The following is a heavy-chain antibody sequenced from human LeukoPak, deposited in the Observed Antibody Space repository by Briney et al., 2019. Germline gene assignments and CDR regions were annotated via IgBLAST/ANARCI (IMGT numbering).Heavy chain of an antibody. D-gene: IGHD3-10*01. CDR2: ISYDGSNK. Sequence: GGSLRLSCAASGFPFSTYGMHWVRQAPGKGLEWVAVISYDGSNKYYSDSVKGRFTMSRDNSKNTLYLQMNSLRAEDTAVYYCAKDRGSYFDAFDIWGQGTMVTVSS. CDR1: GFPFSTYG. J-gene: IGHJ3*02. CDR3: AKDRGSYFDAFDI. V-gene: IGHV3-30*18.